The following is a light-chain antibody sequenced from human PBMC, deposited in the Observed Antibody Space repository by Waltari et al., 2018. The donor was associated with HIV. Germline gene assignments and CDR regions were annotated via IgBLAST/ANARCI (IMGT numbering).Light chain of an antibody. J-gene: IGLJ3*02. CDR1: RSNIGSNT. V-gene: IGLV1-44*01. Sequence: QSVLTQPPSASGTPGQRVTTSCSGSRSNIGSNTVSWYQQLPGTAPKLFIYSNNRRPSGVPDRFSGSKSDTSASLAISGLQSEDEADYYCAAWDDSLNGWVFGGGTKLTVV. CDR3: AAWDDSLNGWV. CDR2: SNN.